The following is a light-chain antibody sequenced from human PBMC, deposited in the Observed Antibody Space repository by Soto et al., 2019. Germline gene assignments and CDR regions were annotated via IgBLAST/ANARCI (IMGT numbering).Light chain of an antibody. Sequence: EIVLTQSPGTLSLSPGERATLSCRASQSVSSNYLAWYQQKPGQAPRLLIYGASSRATGIPDRFSGSGSGTDFTLTISRLEPEELAVYYSQQYGSSPRTFGPWTKV. CDR3: QQYGSSPRT. CDR2: GAS. V-gene: IGKV3-20*01. CDR1: QSVSSNY. J-gene: IGKJ1*01.